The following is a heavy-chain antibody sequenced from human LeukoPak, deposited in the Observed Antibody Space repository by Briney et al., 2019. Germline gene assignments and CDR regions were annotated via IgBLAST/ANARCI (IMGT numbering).Heavy chain of an antibody. CDR1: GFTFDDYG. CDR3: ARGALITMVRGVIGAFDI. J-gene: IGHJ3*02. CDR2: INWNGGST. D-gene: IGHD3-10*01. V-gene: IGHV3-20*01. Sequence: GGSLRLSCAASGFTFDDYGMSWVRQAPGKGLEWVSGINWNGGSTGYADSVKGRFTISRDNAKNSLYLQMNSLRAEDTALYHCARGALITMVRGVIGAFDIWGQGTMVTVSS.